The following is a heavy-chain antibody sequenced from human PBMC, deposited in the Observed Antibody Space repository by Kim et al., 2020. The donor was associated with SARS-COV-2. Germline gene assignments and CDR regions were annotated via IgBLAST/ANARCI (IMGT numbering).Heavy chain of an antibody. CDR2: IKQDGSEK. CDR1: GFNFSSYW. V-gene: IGHV3-7*01. D-gene: IGHD6-13*01. CDR3: AAGYSSRFFDY. J-gene: IGHJ4*02. Sequence: GGSLRLSCAASGFNFSSYWMSWVRQAPGKGLEWVANIKQDGSEKYYVDSVKGRFTISRDNAKNSLYLQMNSLRAEDTAVYYCAAGYSSRFFDYWGQGTLVTVSS.